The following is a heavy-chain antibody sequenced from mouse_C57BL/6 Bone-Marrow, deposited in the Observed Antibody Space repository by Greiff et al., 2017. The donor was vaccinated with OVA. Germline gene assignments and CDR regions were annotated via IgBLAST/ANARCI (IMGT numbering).Heavy chain of an antibody. Sequence: EVQLQQSGPELVKPGASVKISCKASGYTFTDYYMNWVKQSHGKSLEWIGDINPKNGGTSYNQKFKGKATLTVDKSSSTAYMELRSLTSEDSAVYYCAIGNRGYYAMDYWGQGTSVTVSS. V-gene: IGHV1-26*01. CDR1: GYTFTDYY. CDR3: AIGNRGYYAMDY. J-gene: IGHJ4*01. CDR2: INPKNGGT. D-gene: IGHD2-1*01.